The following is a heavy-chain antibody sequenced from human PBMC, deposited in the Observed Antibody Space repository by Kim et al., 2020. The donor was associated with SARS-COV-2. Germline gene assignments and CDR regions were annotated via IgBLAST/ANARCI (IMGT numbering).Heavy chain of an antibody. CDR3: AREVNYYFDY. Sequence: STSYAQKFQGRVTMTRDTSTSTVYMELSSLRSEDTAVYYCAREVNYYFDYWGQGTLVTVSS. D-gene: IGHD4-4*01. CDR2: ST. J-gene: IGHJ4*02. V-gene: IGHV1-46*01.